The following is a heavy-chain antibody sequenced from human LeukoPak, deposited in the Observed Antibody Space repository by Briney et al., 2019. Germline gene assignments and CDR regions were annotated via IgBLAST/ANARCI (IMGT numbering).Heavy chain of an antibody. CDR3: ARSVYGVVITHDAFDI. J-gene: IGHJ3*02. D-gene: IGHD3-3*01. Sequence: KPSETLSLTCTVSGGSISSSSYYWGWIRQPPGKGLGWIGSIYYSGSTYYNPSLKSRVTISVDTSKNQLSLKLSSVTAADTAVYYCARSVYGVVITHDAFDIWGQGTMVTVSS. V-gene: IGHV4-39*01. CDR2: IYYSGST. CDR1: GGSISSSSYY.